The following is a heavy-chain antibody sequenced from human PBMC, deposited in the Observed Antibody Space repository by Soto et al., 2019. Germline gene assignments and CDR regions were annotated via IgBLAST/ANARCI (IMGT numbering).Heavy chain of an antibody. CDR1: GYTFTSYG. CDR2: ISAYNGNT. V-gene: IGHV1-18*01. D-gene: IGHD2-2*01. CDR3: ARELVPAANTRNYYYYMDV. Sequence: ASVKVSCKASGYTFTSYGISWVRQAPGQGLEWMGWISAYNGNTNYAQKLQGRVTMTTDTSTSTAYMELRSLRSDDTAVYYCARELVPAANTRNYYYYMDVWGKGTTVTVSS. J-gene: IGHJ6*03.